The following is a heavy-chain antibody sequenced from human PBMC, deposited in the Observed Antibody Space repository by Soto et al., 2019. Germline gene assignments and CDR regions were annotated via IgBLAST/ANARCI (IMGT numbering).Heavy chain of an antibody. V-gene: IGHV3-15*07. J-gene: IGHJ6*02. CDR3: TTPKIDSSGWYYYYGMDV. Sequence: GGSLRLSCAASGFTFSNVWMNWVRQAPGKGLEWVGRIKSKTDGGTTDYAAPVKGRFTISRDDSKNTLYLQMNSLKTEDTAVYYCTTPKIDSSGWYYYYGMDVWGQGTTVTVSS. D-gene: IGHD6-19*01. CDR2: IKSKTDGGTT. CDR1: GFTFSNVW.